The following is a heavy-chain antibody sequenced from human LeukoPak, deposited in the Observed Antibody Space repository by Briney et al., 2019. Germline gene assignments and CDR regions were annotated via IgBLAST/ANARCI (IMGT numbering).Heavy chain of an antibody. D-gene: IGHD6-13*01. J-gene: IGHJ4*02. CDR1: GGTFSSYA. CDR3: ARGAMRAAAGRAFGY. V-gene: IGHV1-8*03. CDR2: MNPNSGNT. Sequence: ASVKVSCKASGGTFSSYAINWVRQATGQGLEWMGWMNPNSGNTGYAQKFQGRVTITRNTSISTAYMELSSLRSEDTAVYYCARGAMRAAAGRAFGYWGQGTLVTVSS.